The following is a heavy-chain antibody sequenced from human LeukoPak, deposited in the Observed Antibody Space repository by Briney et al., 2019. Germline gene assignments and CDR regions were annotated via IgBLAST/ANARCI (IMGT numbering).Heavy chain of an antibody. J-gene: IGHJ4*02. Sequence: GGSLRLSCTASGLTVSDYYMGWIRQAPGKGLQWVSYISGGSNYINYADSVKGRFTISRDNAENSLYLQMNSLRAEDTAVYYCATGSQIREADYWGQGTPVTVSS. V-gene: IGHV3-11*03. CDR2: ISGGSNYI. D-gene: IGHD3-10*01. CDR1: GLTVSDYY. CDR3: ATGSQIREADY.